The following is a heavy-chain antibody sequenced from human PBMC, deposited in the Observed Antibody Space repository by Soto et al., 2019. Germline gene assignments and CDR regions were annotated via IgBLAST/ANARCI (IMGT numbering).Heavy chain of an antibody. V-gene: IGHV3-21*06. CDR1: GFTFTRYS. J-gene: IGHJ4*02. CDR3: ARESEDLTSNFDY. Sequence: GGSLRLSCAASGFTFTRYSMNWVRQAPGKGLEWVSSISSTTNYIYYGDSMKGRFTISRDNARNSLYLEMNSLRAEDAAVYYCARESEDLTSNFDYWGQGTLVTVSS. CDR2: ISSTTNYI.